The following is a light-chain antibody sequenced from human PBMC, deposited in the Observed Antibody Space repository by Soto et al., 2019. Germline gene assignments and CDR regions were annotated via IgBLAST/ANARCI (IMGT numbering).Light chain of an antibody. CDR1: QGISNN. CDR2: LAS. V-gene: IGKV1-39*01. CDR3: QQSDSTFIT. Sequence: DIQMTQSPSTLSASVGDRVTITCRASQGISNNLNWYQQKPGKAPKLLIFLASTLQSGVPSRFSGSGSGTDFTLTISSLQPEDFATYYCQQSDSTFITFGQGTKVDIK. J-gene: IGKJ1*01.